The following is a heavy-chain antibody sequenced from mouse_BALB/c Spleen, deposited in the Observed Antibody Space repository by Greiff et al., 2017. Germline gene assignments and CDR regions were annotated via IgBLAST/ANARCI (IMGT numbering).Heavy chain of an antibody. V-gene: IGHV5-6*02. D-gene: IGHD2-3*01. J-gene: IGHJ1*01. CDR3: ARRGDYDGYYQWYFDV. CDR2: ISSGGSYT. Sequence: EVKLVESGGDLVKPGGSLKLSCAASGFTFSSYGMSWVRQTPDKRLEWVATISSGGSYTYYPDSVKGRFTISRDNAKNTLYLQMSSLKSEDTAMYYCARRGDYDGYYQWYFDVWGAGTTVTVSS. CDR1: GFTFSSYG.